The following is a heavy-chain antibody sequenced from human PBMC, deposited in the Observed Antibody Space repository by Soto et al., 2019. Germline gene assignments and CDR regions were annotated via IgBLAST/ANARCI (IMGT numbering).Heavy chain of an antibody. J-gene: IGHJ4*02. D-gene: IGHD3-22*01. CDR3: AGGLYYYDSSGYARY. CDR2: IYTSGST. V-gene: IGHV4-4*07. CDR1: GGSISSYY. Sequence: SETLSLTCTVSGGSISSYYWSWTRQPAGKGLEWIGRIYTSGSTNYNPSLKSRVTMSVDTSKNQFSLKLSSVTAADTAVYYCAGGLYYYDSSGYARYWGQGTLVTVSS.